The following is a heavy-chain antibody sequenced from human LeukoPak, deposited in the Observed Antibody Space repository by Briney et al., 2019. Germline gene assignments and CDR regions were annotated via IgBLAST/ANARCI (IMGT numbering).Heavy chain of an antibody. J-gene: IGHJ3*02. D-gene: IGHD3-16*02. CDR2: ISSSSSTI. V-gene: IGHV3-48*02. Sequence: GGSLRLSCAASGFTFSSYSMNWVRQAPGKGLEWVSYISSSSSTIYYADSVKGRFTISRDNAKNSLYLQMNSLGDEDTAVYYCARDRRLGELSLNRYDAFDIWGQGTMVTVSS. CDR1: GFTFSSYS. CDR3: ARDRRLGELSLNRYDAFDI.